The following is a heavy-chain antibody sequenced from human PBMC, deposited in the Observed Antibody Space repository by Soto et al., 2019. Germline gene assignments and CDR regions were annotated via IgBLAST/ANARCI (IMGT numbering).Heavy chain of an antibody. V-gene: IGHV3-13*04. CDR1: GFTFSSYD. CDR2: IGIVGDT. CDR3: ARAYYDFWSAYYGMDV. J-gene: IGHJ6*02. D-gene: IGHD3-3*01. Sequence: HPGGSLRLSCAASGFTFSSYDMHWVRQVIGKGLEWVSGIGIVGDTYYPDSVKGRFTISRENAKNSLYLQMNSLRAEDTAVYYCARAYYDFWSAYYGMDVWGQGTTVTVSS.